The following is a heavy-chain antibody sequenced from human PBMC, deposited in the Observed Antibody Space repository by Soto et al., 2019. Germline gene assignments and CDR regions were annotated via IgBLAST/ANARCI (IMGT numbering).Heavy chain of an antibody. J-gene: IGHJ6*02. CDR2: IIPIFGTA. CDR1: GGTFSSYA. CDR3: ARNQYFDWLPDYYYGMDV. V-gene: IGHV1-69*13. D-gene: IGHD3-9*01. Sequence: GASVKVSCKASGGTFSSYAISWVRQAPGQGLEWMGGIIPIFGTANYAQKFQGRVTITADESTSTAYMELSSLRSEDTAVYYCARNQYFDWLPDYYYGMDVWGQGTTVTVSS.